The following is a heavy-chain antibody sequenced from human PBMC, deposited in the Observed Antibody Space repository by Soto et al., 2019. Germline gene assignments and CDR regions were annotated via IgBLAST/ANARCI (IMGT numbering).Heavy chain of an antibody. CDR2: ISYDGSNK. D-gene: IGHD2-2*01. CDR3: AKGGCSSTSCYGGVFFYYYYGMDV. V-gene: IGHV3-30*18. J-gene: IGHJ6*02. Sequence: QVQLVESGGGVVQPGRSLRLSCAASGFTFSSYGMHWVRQAPGKGLEWVAVISYDGSNKYYADSVKGRFTISRDNSKNTLYLQMNSLRAEDTAVYYCAKGGCSSTSCYGGVFFYYYYGMDVWGQGTTVTVSS. CDR1: GFTFSSYG.